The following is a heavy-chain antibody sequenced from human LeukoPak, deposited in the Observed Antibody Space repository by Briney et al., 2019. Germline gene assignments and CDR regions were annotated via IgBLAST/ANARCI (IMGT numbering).Heavy chain of an antibody. CDR3: ARKYDSSGYYDY. V-gene: IGHV4-34*01. D-gene: IGHD3-22*01. CDR2: INHSGST. J-gene: IGHJ4*02. Sequence: SETLSLTCAVYGGSFSGYYWSWIRQPPGKGLEWIGEINHSGSTNYNPSLKSRVTISVDTSKNQFSLKLSSVTVADTAVYYCARKYDSSGYYDYWGQGTLVTVSS. CDR1: GGSFSGYY.